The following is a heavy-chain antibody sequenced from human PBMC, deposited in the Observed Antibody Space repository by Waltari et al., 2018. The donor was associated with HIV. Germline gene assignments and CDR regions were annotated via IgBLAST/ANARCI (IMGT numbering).Heavy chain of an antibody. D-gene: IGHD3-16*01. CDR2: FDHKNGKP. CDR3: VALYDESPLYSGF. J-gene: IGHJ4*02. Sequence: QVQLIQSTSEVKRPGASVTVSCKVSGYPLSDLSMQWVRQGREHRLEWMGGFDHKNGKPVCSQRFWGRVSLAEDTLKDTAHLELNRLTSDDTAVYYCVALYDESPLYSGFWGQGTLVTVS. V-gene: IGHV1-24*01. CDR1: GYPLSDLS.